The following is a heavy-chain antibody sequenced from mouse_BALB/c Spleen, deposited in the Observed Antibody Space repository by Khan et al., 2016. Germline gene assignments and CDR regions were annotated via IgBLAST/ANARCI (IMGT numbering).Heavy chain of an antibody. CDR1: GYSITSGYY. CDR2: ISYDGSN. J-gene: IGHJ2*01. V-gene: IGHV3-6*02. Sequence: EVQLQESGPGLVKPSQSLSLTCSVTGYSITSGYYWNWIRQFPGNKLEWMGYISYDGSNNYNPSLKNRISITRDTSKNQFFLKLNSVTTEDTATYYWAGDSYYVDYWGQGTTLTVSS. CDR3: AGDSYYVDY.